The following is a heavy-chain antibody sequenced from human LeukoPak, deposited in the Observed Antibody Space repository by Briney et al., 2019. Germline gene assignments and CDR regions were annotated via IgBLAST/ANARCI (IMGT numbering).Heavy chain of an antibody. Sequence: ASVKVSCKASGGTFSSYAISWVRQAPGQGLEWMGRIIPIFGTANYAQKFQGRVTITTDESTSTAYMELSSLRSEDTAVYYCARSLVATMHYYFDYWGQGTLVTVSS. J-gene: IGHJ4*02. CDR1: GGTFSSYA. V-gene: IGHV1-69*05. D-gene: IGHD5-12*01. CDR2: IIPIFGTA. CDR3: ARSLVATMHYYFDY.